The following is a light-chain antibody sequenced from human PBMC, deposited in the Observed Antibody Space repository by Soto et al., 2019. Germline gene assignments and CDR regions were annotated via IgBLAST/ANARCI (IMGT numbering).Light chain of an antibody. J-gene: IGKJ2*01. V-gene: IGKV3-20*01. CDR3: QQYGSSPLYT. Sequence: EIVVTQSPGTLSLSPGERATLSCRASQSVSSTYLAWYQQKPGQAPRLLIYGASSRATGIPDRFSGSGSGTDFTLTISGLEPEDFAVYYCQQYGSSPLYTFGQGTKLEIK. CDR1: QSVSSTY. CDR2: GAS.